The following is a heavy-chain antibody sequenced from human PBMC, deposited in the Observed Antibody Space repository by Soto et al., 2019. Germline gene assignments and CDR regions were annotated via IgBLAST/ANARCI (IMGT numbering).Heavy chain of an antibody. CDR1: GGCISSGGYS. J-gene: IGHJ4*02. Sequence: SETLSLTCAVSGGCISSGGYSWSWIRQPPGKGLEWIGYIYHSGSTYYNPSLKSRVTISVDTSKNQFSLRLSSVTAADTSVYYCARRYGPGFDYLGQGTLVTVSS. V-gene: IGHV4-30-2*02. CDR3: ARRYGPGFDY. D-gene: IGHD4-17*01. CDR2: IYHSGST.